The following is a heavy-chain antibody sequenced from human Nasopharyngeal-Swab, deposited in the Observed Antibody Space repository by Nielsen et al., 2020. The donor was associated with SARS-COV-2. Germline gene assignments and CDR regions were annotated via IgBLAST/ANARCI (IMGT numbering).Heavy chain of an antibody. D-gene: IGHD5-18*01. V-gene: IGHV3-23*01. CDR3: AKGGYTSFFDY. J-gene: IGHJ4*02. Sequence: GESLKISCAASGFTFGGYAMNWVRQAPGKGLVWVSRITPDGSSPSYADSVQGRFTISRDKSKNTVYLQMNSLRAEDTAVYYCAKGGYTSFFDYWGQGTLVTVSS. CDR2: ITPDGSSP. CDR1: GFTFGGYA.